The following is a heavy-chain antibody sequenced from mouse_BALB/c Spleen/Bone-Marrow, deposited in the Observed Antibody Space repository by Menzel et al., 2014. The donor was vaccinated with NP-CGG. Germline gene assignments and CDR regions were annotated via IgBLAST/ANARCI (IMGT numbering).Heavy chain of an antibody. V-gene: IGHV1-12*01. CDR1: GYTFTSYN. CDR2: IYPGNGDT. CDR3: ARSNWDGGNYFDY. D-gene: IGHD4-1*01. Sequence: LQQSGAELVKPGASVKMSCKASGYTFTSYNMHWVKQTPGQGLEWIGTIYPGNGDTSYNQKFKGKATLTADKSSSAAYMQLSSLTSEDSAVYYCARSNWDGGNYFDYWGQGTTLTASS. J-gene: IGHJ2*01.